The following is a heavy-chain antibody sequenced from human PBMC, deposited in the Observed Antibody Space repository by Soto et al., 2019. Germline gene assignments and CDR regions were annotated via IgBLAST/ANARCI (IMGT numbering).Heavy chain of an antibody. D-gene: IGHD3-3*01. CDR2: MSFDGNHQ. CDR3: ASCERFPRVGVDYYALDV. J-gene: IGHJ6*02. V-gene: IGHV3-30*03. CDR1: GFTINRDD. Sequence: QVHLVESGGGVVQPGGSLRLSCAASGFTINRDDMYWVRQAPGKGLEWVAVMSFDGNHQHYADSVKGRFTISRDNSKNTLCLEMNSLRRDDTAVYYCASCERFPRVGVDYYALDVWGQGTTVIVSS.